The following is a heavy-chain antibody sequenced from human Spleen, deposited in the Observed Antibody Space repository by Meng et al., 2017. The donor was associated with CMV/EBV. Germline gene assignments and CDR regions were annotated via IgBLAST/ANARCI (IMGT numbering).Heavy chain of an antibody. CDR3: ARGDYDFRYAFDI. CDR1: GFTFSDAW. J-gene: IGHJ3*02. CDR2: ISSTSSYI. V-gene: IGHV3-21*01. D-gene: IGHD3-3*01. Sequence: GESLKISCAASGFTFSDAWMNWVRQAPGKGLEWVSSISSTSSYIYYADSVKGRFTISRDNAKNSLYLQMNSLRAEDTAVYYCARGDYDFRYAFDIWGQGTMVTVSS.